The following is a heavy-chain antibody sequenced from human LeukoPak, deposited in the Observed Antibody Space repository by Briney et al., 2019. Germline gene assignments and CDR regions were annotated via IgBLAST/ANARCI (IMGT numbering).Heavy chain of an antibody. CDR1: GYTFTSYA. D-gene: IGHD1-1*01. CDR2: ISAYNGNT. J-gene: IGHJ4*02. Sequence: ASVKVSCKASGYTFTSYAMNWVRQAPGQGLEWMGWISAYNGNTNYAQKLQGRVTMTTDTSTSTAYMELRSLRSDDTAVYYCARVFWHIDPRWKYYDYWGQGTLVTVSS. V-gene: IGHV1-18*01. CDR3: ARVFWHIDPRWKYYDY.